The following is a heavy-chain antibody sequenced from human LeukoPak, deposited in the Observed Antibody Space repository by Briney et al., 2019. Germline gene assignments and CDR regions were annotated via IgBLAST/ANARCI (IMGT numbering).Heavy chain of an antibody. CDR2: ISGDGTTI. CDR3: VRRESSGFFYYFDH. V-gene: IGHV3-48*03. D-gene: IGHD3-22*01. Sequence: GGSLRLSCEASGFIFSSHEMNWVRQSPGKGLEWLSYISGDGTTIYYEDSVKGRFTISRDNAKKSLSLQMDSLRVEDTAVYYCVRRESSGFFYYFDHWGQGVLVTVSS. J-gene: IGHJ4*02. CDR1: GFIFSSHE.